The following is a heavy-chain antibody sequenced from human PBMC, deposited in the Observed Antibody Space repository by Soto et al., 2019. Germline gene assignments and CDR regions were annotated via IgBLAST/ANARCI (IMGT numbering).Heavy chain of an antibody. CDR1: GGSFSGYY. V-gene: IGHV4-34*01. Sequence: SETLSLTCAVYGGSFSGYYWSWIRQPPGKGLEWIGEINHSGSTNYNPSLKSRVTISVDTSKNQFSLKLSSVTAADTAVYYCARVLGYKDVWGKGTTVTVSS. CDR3: ARVLGYKDV. CDR2: INHSGST. D-gene: IGHD1-26*01. J-gene: IGHJ6*03.